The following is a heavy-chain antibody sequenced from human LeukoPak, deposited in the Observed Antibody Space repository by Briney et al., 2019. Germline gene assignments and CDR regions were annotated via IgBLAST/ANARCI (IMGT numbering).Heavy chain of an antibody. CDR2: MNPNSGNT. V-gene: IGHV1-8*01. CDR3: ARDPDPHCSGGSCYPFDY. D-gene: IGHD2-15*01. Sequence: ASVKVSCKASGYTFTSYDINWVRQATGQGLEWMGWMNPNSGNTGYAQKFQGRVTMTRNTSISTAYMELSSLRSEDTAVYYCARDPDPHCSGGSCYPFDYWGQGTLVTVSS. CDR1: GYTFTSYD. J-gene: IGHJ4*02.